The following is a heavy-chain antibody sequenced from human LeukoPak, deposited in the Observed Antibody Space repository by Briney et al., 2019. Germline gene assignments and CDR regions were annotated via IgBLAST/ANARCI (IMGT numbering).Heavy chain of an antibody. CDR3: ARRYSSSWRRGVYYFDY. V-gene: IGHV4-59*01. CDR2: IYYSGST. CDR1: GGSISSYY. D-gene: IGHD6-13*01. J-gene: IGHJ4*02. Sequence: SETLSLTCTVSGGSISSYYWSWIRQPPGKGLEWIGYIYYSGSTNYNPSLKSRVTISVDTSKNQFSLKLSSVTAADTAVYYCARRYSSSWRRGVYYFDYWGQGTLVTVSS.